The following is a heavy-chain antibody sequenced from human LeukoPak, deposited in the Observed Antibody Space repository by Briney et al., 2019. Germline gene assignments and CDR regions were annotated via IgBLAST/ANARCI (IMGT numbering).Heavy chain of an antibody. CDR1: GFTFSSYA. V-gene: IGHV3-23*01. Sequence: PGGSLRLSCAASGFTFSSYAMSWVRQAPGKGLEWVSAISGSGGSTYYADSVKGRLTISRDNSKNTLYLQMNSLRAEDTAVYYCAKPLYGSGSYSFYMDVWGKGTTVTVSS. CDR3: AKPLYGSGSYSFYMDV. D-gene: IGHD3-10*01. J-gene: IGHJ6*03. CDR2: ISGSGGST.